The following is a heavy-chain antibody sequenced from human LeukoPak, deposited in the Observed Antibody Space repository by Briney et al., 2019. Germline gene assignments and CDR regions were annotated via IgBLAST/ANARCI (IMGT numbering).Heavy chain of an antibody. CDR1: GFTFSSYA. Sequence: AGGSLRLSCAASGFTFSSYAMSWVRQAPGKGLEWVSAISGSGGSTYYADSVKGRFTISRDNSKNTLYLQMNSLRAEDTAVYYCAKALGHRSSGYWRGLEYFDYWGQGTLVTVSS. V-gene: IGHV3-23*01. CDR3: AKALGHRSSGYWRGLEYFDY. D-gene: IGHD3-22*01. CDR2: ISGSGGST. J-gene: IGHJ4*02.